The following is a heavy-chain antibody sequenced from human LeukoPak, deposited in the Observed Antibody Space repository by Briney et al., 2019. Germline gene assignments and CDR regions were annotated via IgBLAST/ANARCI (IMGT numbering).Heavy chain of an antibody. J-gene: IGHJ4*02. D-gene: IGHD3-10*01. CDR1: GSTFSSYS. CDR3: ARDMGLLWFGEPLDY. Sequence: GGSLRLSCAASGSTFSSYSMNWVRQAPGKGLEWVSKISSSSSTTYYADSVKGRFTISRDNAKNSLYLQMNSLRAEDTAVYYCARDMGLLWFGEPLDYWGQGTLVTVSS. V-gene: IGHV3-48*01. CDR2: ISSSSSTT.